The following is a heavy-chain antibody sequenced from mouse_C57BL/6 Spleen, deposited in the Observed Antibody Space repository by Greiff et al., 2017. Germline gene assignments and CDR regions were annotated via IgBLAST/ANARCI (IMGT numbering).Heavy chain of an antibody. CDR3: SRNYGSRDYFDY. CDR1: GYTFTSYW. D-gene: IGHD1-1*01. CDR2: ISPGRGST. Sequence: QVQLQQPGAELVKPGASVQMSCKASGYTFTSYWITWVKQRPGQGLAWIGDISPGRGSTKYNEKFKSKATLPVDTSSSTAYMQLSSLTSEDSAVYYCSRNYGSRDYFDYWGQGTTLTVSS. V-gene: IGHV1-55*01. J-gene: IGHJ2*01.